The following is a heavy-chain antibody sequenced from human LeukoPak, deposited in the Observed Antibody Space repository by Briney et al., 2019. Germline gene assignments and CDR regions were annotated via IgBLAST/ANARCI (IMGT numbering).Heavy chain of an antibody. CDR3: AREKASAGPHFEH. J-gene: IGHJ5*02. Sequence: SETLSLTCSVSGGSISSYHWSWIRQPRGKGLEWIGYNYNRGTTNYNPSLKSRVTISVDRSKNQFSLSLTSVTAADTAVYYCAREKASAGPHFEHWGRGILVTVSS. CDR2: NYNRGTT. CDR1: GGSISSYH. V-gene: IGHV4-59*01. D-gene: IGHD6-13*01.